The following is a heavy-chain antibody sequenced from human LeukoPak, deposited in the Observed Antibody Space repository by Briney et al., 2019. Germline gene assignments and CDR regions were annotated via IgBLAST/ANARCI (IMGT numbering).Heavy chain of an antibody. V-gene: IGHV4-59*12. CDR3: ARTEQLFYYYGMDV. J-gene: IGHJ6*02. CDR1: GGSISSYY. D-gene: IGHD6-13*01. Sequence: SETLSLTCTVSGGSISSYYWSWIRQPPGKGLEWIGYIYYSGSTNYNPSLKSRVTISVDTSKNQFPLKLSSVTAADTAVYYCARTEQLFYYYGMDVWGQGTTVTVSS. CDR2: IYYSGST.